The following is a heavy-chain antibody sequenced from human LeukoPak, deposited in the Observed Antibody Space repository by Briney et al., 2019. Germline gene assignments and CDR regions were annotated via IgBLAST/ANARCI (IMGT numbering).Heavy chain of an antibody. J-gene: IGHJ5*02. CDR1: GYTFTGYY. V-gene: IGHV1-2*02. CDR3: ARGGSGSYFSWLDP. D-gene: IGHD3-10*01. Sequence: GASVKVSCKASGYTFTGYYIHWVRQAPGQGLECMGWINPNSGGTNYAQKFQGRVTMTRDTTISTAYMELSRLRSDDTAVSYCARGGSGSYFSWLDPWGQGTLVPVSS. CDR2: INPNSGGT.